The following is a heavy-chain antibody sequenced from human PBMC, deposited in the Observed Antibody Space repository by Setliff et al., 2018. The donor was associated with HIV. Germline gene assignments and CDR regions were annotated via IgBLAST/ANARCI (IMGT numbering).Heavy chain of an antibody. CDR1: GFTVSSNY. CDR3: SRQVDTAMATIYFDL. V-gene: IGHV3-53*01. J-gene: IGHJ2*01. Sequence: PGGSLRLSCAASGFTVSSNYIRWFRQAPGKGMEWVSVIYSGDRTYYVDSVKGRFTISRDNSKNTVYLQMNSLRAEDTAVYYCSRQVDTAMATIYFDLWGRGTLVTVSS. CDR2: IYSGDRT. D-gene: IGHD5-18*01.